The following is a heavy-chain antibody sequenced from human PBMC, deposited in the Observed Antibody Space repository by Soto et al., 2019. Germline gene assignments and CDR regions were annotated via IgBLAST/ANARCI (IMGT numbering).Heavy chain of an antibody. CDR3: ARWFGESPSYYFDY. CDR1: GFTVSSNY. CDR2: IYSGGST. J-gene: IGHJ4*02. Sequence: EVPLVESGGGLVQPGGSLRLSCAASGFTVSSNYMSWVRQAPGKGLEWVSVIYSGGSTYYADSVKGRFTISRDNSKNTLYLQMNSLRAEDTAVYYCARWFGESPSYYFDYWGQGTLVTVSS. D-gene: IGHD3-10*01. V-gene: IGHV3-66*01.